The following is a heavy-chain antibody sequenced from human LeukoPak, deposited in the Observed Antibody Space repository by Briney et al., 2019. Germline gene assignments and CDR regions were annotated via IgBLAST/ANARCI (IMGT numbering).Heavy chain of an antibody. CDR1: GFTFSSYA. D-gene: IGHD3-10*01. CDR2: ISYDGSNK. J-gene: IGHJ4*02. CDR3: ARDPLYYYGSGSYFHDY. V-gene: IGHV3-30*04. Sequence: GGSLLLSCAASGFTFSSYAMHWVRQAPGKGLEWVAVISYDGSNKYYADSVKGRFTISRDNSKNTLYLQMNSLRAEDTAVYYCARDPLYYYGSGSYFHDYWGQGTLVTVSS.